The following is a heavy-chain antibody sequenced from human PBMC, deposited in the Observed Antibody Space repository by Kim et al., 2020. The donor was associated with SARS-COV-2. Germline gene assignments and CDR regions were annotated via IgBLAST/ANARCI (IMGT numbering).Heavy chain of an antibody. Sequence: ASVKVSCKASGYTFTSYAMNWVRQAPGQGLEWMGWINTNTGNPTYAQGFTGRFVFSLDTSVSTAYLQISSLKAEDTAVYYCARDPQQLVTSGGVVDPWGQGTLVTVSS. CDR1: GYTFTSYA. J-gene: IGHJ5*02. CDR2: INTNTGNP. D-gene: IGHD6-13*01. CDR3: ARDPQQLVTSGGVVDP. V-gene: IGHV7-4-1*02.